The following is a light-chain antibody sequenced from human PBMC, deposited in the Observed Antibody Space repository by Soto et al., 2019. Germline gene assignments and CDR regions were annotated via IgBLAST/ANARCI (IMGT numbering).Light chain of an antibody. CDR2: GAS. Sequence: ELVMTQSPATLSVSPGERATLSCRASPSVSSNLAWYQQKPGQAPRLLIYGASTRATGIPARFSGSGSDTEFTLTISSLPSEDVAVYYCQQYNNWPLLTFGGGTKVEIK. J-gene: IGKJ4*01. CDR3: QQYNNWPLLT. CDR1: PSVSSN. V-gene: IGKV3-15*01.